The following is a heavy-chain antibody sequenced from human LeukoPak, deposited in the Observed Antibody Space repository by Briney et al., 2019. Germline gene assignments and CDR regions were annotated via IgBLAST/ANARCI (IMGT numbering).Heavy chain of an antibody. D-gene: IGHD3-10*01. V-gene: IGHV3-30-3*01. CDR3: ARVGGVRGVRNDY. CDR2: ISYDGSNK. Sequence: PGGSLRLSCAASGFTFSSYAMHWVRQAPGKGLEWVAVISYDGSNKYYADSVKGRFTIPRDNAKNSLYLQMNSLRAEDTAVYYCARVGGVRGVRNDYWGQGTLVTVSS. J-gene: IGHJ4*02. CDR1: GFTFSSYA.